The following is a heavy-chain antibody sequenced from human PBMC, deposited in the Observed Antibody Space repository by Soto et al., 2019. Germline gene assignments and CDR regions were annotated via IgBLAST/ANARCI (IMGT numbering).Heavy chain of an antibody. V-gene: IGHV4-30-4*01. Sequence: SETLSLTCTVSGGSISSGDYYWSWIRQPPGKGLEWIGYIYYSGSTYYNPSLKSRVTISVDASKNQFSLKLSSVTAADTAVYYCARGATVAGVYYFDYWGQGTLVTVSS. D-gene: IGHD6-19*01. CDR3: ARGATVAGVYYFDY. CDR1: GGSISSGDYY. CDR2: IYYSGST. J-gene: IGHJ4*02.